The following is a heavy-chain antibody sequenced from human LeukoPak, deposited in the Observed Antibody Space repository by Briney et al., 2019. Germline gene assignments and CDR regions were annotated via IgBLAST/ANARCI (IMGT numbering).Heavy chain of an antibody. D-gene: IGHD6-19*01. J-gene: IGHJ4*02. CDR2: ISWNSGSI. CDR1: GFTFDDYA. CDR3: AKGTHIAVAGTGYYFDY. Sequence: GGSLRLSCAASGFTFDDYAMHWVRQAPGKGLEWVSGISWNSGSIGYADSVKGRFTISRDNAKNSLYLQMNSLRAEDTALYYCAKGTHIAVAGTGYYFDYWGQGTLVTVSS. V-gene: IGHV3-9*01.